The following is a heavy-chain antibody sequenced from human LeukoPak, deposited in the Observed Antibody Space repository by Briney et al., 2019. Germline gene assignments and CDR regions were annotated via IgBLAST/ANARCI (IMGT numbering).Heavy chain of an antibody. J-gene: IGHJ4*02. CDR2: IKSKTDGGTT. D-gene: IGHD2-2*01. V-gene: IGHV3-15*01. CDR1: GFTFSNAW. Sequence: GGSLRLFCAASGFTFSNAWMSWVRQAPGKGLEWVGRIKSKTDGGTTDYAAPVKGRFTISRDDSKNTLYLQMNSLKTEDTAVYYCTTVSVVVPAAMDYWGQGTLVTVSS. CDR3: TTVSVVVPAAMDY.